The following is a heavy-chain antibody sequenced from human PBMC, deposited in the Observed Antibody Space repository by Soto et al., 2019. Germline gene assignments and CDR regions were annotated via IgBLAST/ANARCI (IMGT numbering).Heavy chain of an antibody. D-gene: IGHD3-3*01. Sequence: PVGSLRLSCAASGFTFSSYSMNWVRQAPGKGLEWVSYISSSSSTIYYADSVKGRFTISRDNAKNSLYLQMNGLRDEDTAVYYCARDWYFGVVIPLDYWGQGTLVTVSS. V-gene: IGHV3-48*02. CDR3: ARDWYFGVVIPLDY. CDR2: ISSSSSTI. CDR1: GFTFSSYS. J-gene: IGHJ4*02.